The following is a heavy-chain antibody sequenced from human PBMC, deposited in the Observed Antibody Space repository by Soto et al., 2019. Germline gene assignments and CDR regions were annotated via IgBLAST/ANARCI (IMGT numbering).Heavy chain of an antibody. D-gene: IGHD1-7*01. J-gene: IGHJ4*02. CDR2: IYWDGDR. CDR1: GFSFSNGVG. V-gene: IGHV2-5*02. CDR3: VHRHLQYTWNYVYFDY. Sequence: QITLKESGPTLVKPTQTLTLTCTFSGFSFSNGVGVGWIRQPPGKALEWLALIYWDGDRRYSPSLRGRVTITKDTSKNQVVLTMTNMDPVDTATYYCVHRHLQYTWNYVYFDYWGQGTLVTVSS.